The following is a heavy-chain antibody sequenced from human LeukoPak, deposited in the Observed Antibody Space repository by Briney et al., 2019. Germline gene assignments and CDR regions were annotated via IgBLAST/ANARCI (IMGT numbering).Heavy chain of an antibody. J-gene: IGHJ4*02. Sequence: GGSLRLSCAASGFTFSSYAMSWVRQAPGKGLEWVSAISGSGGSTYYADSVKGRFTISRDNSKNTLYLQMNSLRSDDTAVYYCAKDVTTGWAFDYWGQGTLVTVSS. CDR1: GFTFSSYA. V-gene: IGHV3-23*01. CDR2: ISGSGGST. D-gene: IGHD6-19*01. CDR3: AKDVTTGWAFDY.